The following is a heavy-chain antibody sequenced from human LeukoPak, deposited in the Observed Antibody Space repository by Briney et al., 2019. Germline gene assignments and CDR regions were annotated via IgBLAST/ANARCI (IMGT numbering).Heavy chain of an antibody. D-gene: IGHD2-15*01. CDR2: IIPILGIA. J-gene: IGHJ1*01. V-gene: IGHV1-69*04. Sequence: ASVKVSCKASGDTFSSYAISWVRQAPGQGLEWMGRIIPILGIANYAQKFQGRVTITADKSTSTAYMELSSLRSEDTAVYYCARGEGYCSGGSCYSRYFQHWGQGTLVTVSS. CDR3: ARGEGYCSGGSCYSRYFQH. CDR1: GDTFSSYA.